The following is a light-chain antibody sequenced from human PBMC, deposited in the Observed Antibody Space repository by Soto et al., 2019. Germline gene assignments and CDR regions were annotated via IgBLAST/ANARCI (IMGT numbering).Light chain of an antibody. J-gene: IGKJ1*01. Sequence: EIVLAHAPGTLSLSRLEISTLSCMASQSVNSNLAWYQQKPGQAPRLLIYAASTRATGIPARFSGSGSGTEFTLTISSLQSEDFAVYYCQQYNNWPRTFGQGTKVDIK. V-gene: IGKV3-15*01. CDR1: QSVNSN. CDR2: AAS. CDR3: QQYNNWPRT.